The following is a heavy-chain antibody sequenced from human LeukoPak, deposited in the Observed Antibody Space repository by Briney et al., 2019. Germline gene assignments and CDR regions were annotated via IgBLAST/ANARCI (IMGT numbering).Heavy chain of an antibody. CDR2: INPNSGVT. J-gene: IGHJ4*02. Sequence: GASVKVSCKASRYTFTGYYMHWVRQAPGQGLEWMGWINPNSGVTDYAQNFQGRVTMTRDTSIGTAYVELSRLRSDDTAVYYCARAGVKGAAAGFLDYWGQGTLVTVSS. CDR1: RYTFTGYY. V-gene: IGHV1-2*02. D-gene: IGHD6-13*01. CDR3: ARAGVKGAAAGFLDY.